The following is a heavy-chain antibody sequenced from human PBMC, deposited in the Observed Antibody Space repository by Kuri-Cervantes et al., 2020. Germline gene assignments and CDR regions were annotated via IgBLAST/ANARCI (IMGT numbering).Heavy chain of an antibody. J-gene: IGHJ6*02. V-gene: IGHV1-58*01. CDR3: ARVSVTDYYGMDV. CDR2: IVVGSGNT. CDR1: GFTFTSSA. D-gene: IGHD2-21*02. Sequence: SVKVSCKASGFTFTSSAVQWVRQARGQRLEWIGWIVVGSGNTNYAQKFQERVTITRDMSTSTAYMELSSLRSEDTAVYYCARVSVTDYYGMDVWGQGTTVTVSS.